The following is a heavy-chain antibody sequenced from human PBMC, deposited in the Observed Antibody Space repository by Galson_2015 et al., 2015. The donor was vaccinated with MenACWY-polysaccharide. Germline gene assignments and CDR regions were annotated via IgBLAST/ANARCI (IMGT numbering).Heavy chain of an antibody. D-gene: IGHD2-2*01. Sequence: SLRLSCAASGFTFSSYAMHWVRQAPGKGLGWVAVISYDGSNKYYADSVKGRFTISRDNSKNTLYLQMNNLRAEDTALYYCAREYCDRASCYGMDVWGQGTTVTVSS. J-gene: IGHJ6*02. CDR2: ISYDGSNK. V-gene: IGHV3-30-3*01. CDR3: AREYCDRASCYGMDV. CDR1: GFTFSSYA.